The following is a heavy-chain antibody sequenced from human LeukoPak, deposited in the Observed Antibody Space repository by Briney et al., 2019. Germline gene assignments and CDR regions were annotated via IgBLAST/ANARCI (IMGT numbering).Heavy chain of an antibody. Sequence: PGGSLRLSCAASGFTVGSNYMSWVRQAPGKGLEWVSVIYSGGSPYYADSVKGRFTISRDNSKNTLYLQMNSLRAEDTAVYYCARDRGYSYGPDVYYYYYGMDVWGQGTTVTVSS. J-gene: IGHJ6*02. V-gene: IGHV3-66*01. D-gene: IGHD5-18*01. CDR3: ARDRGYSYGPDVYYYYYGMDV. CDR1: GFTVGSNY. CDR2: IYSGGSP.